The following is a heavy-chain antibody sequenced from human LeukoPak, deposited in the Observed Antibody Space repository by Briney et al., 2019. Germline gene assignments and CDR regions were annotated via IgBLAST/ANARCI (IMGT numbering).Heavy chain of an antibody. Sequence: GGSLRLSCAASGFTFSSYNMNWVRQAPGKGLKWVSYISSSGSTIYYADSVKGRFTISRDNAKNSLYLQMNSLRAEDTAVYYCVRDPYNWNDENWFDPWGQGTLVTASS. V-gene: IGHV3-48*04. CDR1: GFTFSSYN. CDR2: ISSSGSTI. CDR3: VRDPYNWNDENWFDP. J-gene: IGHJ5*02. D-gene: IGHD1-20*01.